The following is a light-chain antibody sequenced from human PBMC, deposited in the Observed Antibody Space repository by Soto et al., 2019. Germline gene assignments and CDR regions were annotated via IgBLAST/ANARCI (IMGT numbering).Light chain of an antibody. CDR2: SDN. V-gene: IGLV3-21*04. Sequence: SYELTQSPSVSVAPGKTARITCGGNNIGTKSVLWYQQKPGQAPVLVIYSDNDRPSGIPARFSGSNSGHTATLTISRVEAGDEADYYCQLWDNTGDRVLFGGGTQLTVL. CDR3: QLWDNTGDRVL. J-gene: IGLJ2*01. CDR1: NIGTKS.